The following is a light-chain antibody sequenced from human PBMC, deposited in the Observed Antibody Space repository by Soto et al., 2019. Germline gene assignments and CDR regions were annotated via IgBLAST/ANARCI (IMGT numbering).Light chain of an antibody. Sequence: NQMTQSPFYLSASVGDRVTITCRASQGINNYLAWYQQKPGKVPRLLIYAASTLQSGVPSRFSGSGSGTDFTLTISSLQPEDVAPYCCQIYAFAVDPFGGGAKVAIK. CDR1: QGINNY. CDR2: AAS. V-gene: IGKV1-27*01. J-gene: IGKJ4*01. CDR3: QIYAFAVDP.